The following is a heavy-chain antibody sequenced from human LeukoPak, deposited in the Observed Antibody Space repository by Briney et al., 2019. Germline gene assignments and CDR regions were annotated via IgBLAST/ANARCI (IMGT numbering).Heavy chain of an antibody. J-gene: IGHJ6*03. CDR2: ITLSGGST. CDR3: AKRGNPAVGHHYLDV. CDR1: GFTFSYYD. Sequence: GGSLRLSCAASGFTFSYYDMSWVRQAPGKGLVWVASITLSGGSTFYADSVKGRFTISRDNSKNTLYLQMNSLSAEDTAVYYCAKRGNPAVGHHYLDVWGKGTTVSVSS. D-gene: IGHD2-2*01. V-gene: IGHV3-23*01.